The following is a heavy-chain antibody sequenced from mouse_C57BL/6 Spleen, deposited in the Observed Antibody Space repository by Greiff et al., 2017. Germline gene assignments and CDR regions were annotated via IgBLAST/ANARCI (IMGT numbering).Heavy chain of an antibody. CDR1: GFSLTSYG. D-gene: IGHD2-1*01. J-gene: IGHJ3*01. Sequence: VKLMESGPGLVQPSQSLSITCTVSGFSLTSYGVHWVRQSPGKGLEWLGVIWSGGSTDYNAAFISRLSISKDNSKSQVFFKMNSLQADDTAIYYCARNGDYGNYGFAYWGQGTLVTVSA. CDR2: IWSGGST. CDR3: ARNGDYGNYGFAY. V-gene: IGHV2-2*01.